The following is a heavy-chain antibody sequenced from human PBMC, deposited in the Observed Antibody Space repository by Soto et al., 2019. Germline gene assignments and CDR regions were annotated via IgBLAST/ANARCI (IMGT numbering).Heavy chain of an antibody. CDR1: GFTVSSNY. CDR3: AREKGGYYYAFDI. J-gene: IGHJ3*02. CDR2: IYSGGGT. V-gene: IGHV3-66*01. Sequence: GGSLRLSCAASGFTVSSNYMSWVRQAPGKGLEWVSVIYSGGGTYYADSVKGRFTISRDNSKNTLYLQMNSLRAEDTAVYYCAREKGGYYYAFDIWGQGTMVTVSS. D-gene: IGHD3-22*01.